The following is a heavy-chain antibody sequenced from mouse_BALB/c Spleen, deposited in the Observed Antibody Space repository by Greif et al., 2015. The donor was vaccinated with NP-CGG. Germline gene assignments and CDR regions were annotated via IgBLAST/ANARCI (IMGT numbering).Heavy chain of an antibody. Sequence: SGAELAKPGASVKMSCKASGYTFTSYWMHWVKQRPGQGLEWIGYINPSTGYTEYNQKFKDKATLTADKSSSTAYMQLSSLTSEDSAVYYCARRFGLRSPWFAYWGQGTLVTVSA. CDR3: ARRFGLRSPWFAY. CDR1: GYTFTSYW. D-gene: IGHD1-1*01. V-gene: IGHV1-7*01. CDR2: INPSTGYT. J-gene: IGHJ3*01.